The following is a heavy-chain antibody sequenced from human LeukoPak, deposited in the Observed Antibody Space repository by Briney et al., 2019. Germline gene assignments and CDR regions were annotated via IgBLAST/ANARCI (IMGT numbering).Heavy chain of an antibody. CDR1: GYTFTDYY. D-gene: IGHD1-26*01. CDR2: INPKSGGT. V-gene: IGHV1-2*02. CDR3: ARGRDSGSHTYYFDF. Sequence: ASVKVSCKTSGYTFTDYYVHCVRQAPGQGPELMAWINPKSGGTNYAQKFQGRVTMTRDTSINTVYMELSRLRSDDTAVYYCARGRDSGSHTYYFDFWGQGTLVTISS. J-gene: IGHJ4*02.